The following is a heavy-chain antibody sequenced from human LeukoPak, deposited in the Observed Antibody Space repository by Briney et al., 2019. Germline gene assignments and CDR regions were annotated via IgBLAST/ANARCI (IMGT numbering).Heavy chain of an antibody. CDR1: GFTFSSYA. V-gene: IGHV3-23*01. CDR3: ASAGISYGDQFFHF. D-gene: IGHD4-17*01. Sequence: PGGSLRLSCAASGFTFSSYAMSWVRQVPGKGLEWVSVISAAGDKTYYTDSVKGRFTISRDNSKSTLCLQMNSLRDEDTAVYYCASAGISYGDQFFHFWGQGTLVTVSS. CDR2: ISAAGDKT. J-gene: IGHJ4*02.